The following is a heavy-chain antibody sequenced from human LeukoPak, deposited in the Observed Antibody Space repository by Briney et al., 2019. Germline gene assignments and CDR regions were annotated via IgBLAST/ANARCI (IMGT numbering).Heavy chain of an antibody. V-gene: IGHV3-21*01. CDR1: GFTFSSYS. Sequence: GGSLRLSCAASGFTFSSYSMNWVRQAPGKGLEWVSSMSSSSSYIYYADSVKGRFTISRDNAKNSLYLQMNSLRAEDTAVYYCARCEGYYDSSGYYYDYWGQGTLVTVS. CDR3: ARCEGYYDSSGYYYDY. J-gene: IGHJ4*02. D-gene: IGHD3-22*01. CDR2: MSSSSSYI.